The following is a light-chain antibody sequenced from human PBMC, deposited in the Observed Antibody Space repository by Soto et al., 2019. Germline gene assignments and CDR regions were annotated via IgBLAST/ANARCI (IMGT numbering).Light chain of an antibody. Sequence: QSALTQPASVSGSPGQSITISCTGTSSDIGNYNLVSWYQHHPDKAPKLMIYETSKRPSGVSNRFSGSKSGNTASLTISGLQAEDEADYYCCSYAGSFTLVVFGGGTKLTVL. J-gene: IGLJ2*01. V-gene: IGLV2-23*01. CDR3: CSYAGSFTLVV. CDR1: SSDIGNYNL. CDR2: ETS.